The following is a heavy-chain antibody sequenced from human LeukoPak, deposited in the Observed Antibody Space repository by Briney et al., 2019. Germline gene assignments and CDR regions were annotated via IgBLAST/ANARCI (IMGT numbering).Heavy chain of an antibody. J-gene: IGHJ4*02. V-gene: IGHV4-39*01. CDR3: ARVSPPGIAAAGVDY. CDR1: GGSLSSSSYY. Sequence: SETLSLTCTVSGGSLSSSSYYWGWLRQPPGKGVEWLGSIYYSGSTYYNPSLKSRVTISVDTSKNQFSLKLSSVTAADTAVYYCARVSPPGIAAAGVDYWGQGTLVTVSS. D-gene: IGHD6-13*01. CDR2: IYYSGST.